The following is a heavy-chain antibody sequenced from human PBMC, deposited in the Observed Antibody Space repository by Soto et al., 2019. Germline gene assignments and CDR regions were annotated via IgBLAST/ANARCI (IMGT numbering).Heavy chain of an antibody. Sequence: QVQLQESGPGLVKPSETLSLTCTVSGGSISSYYWSWIRQPPGKGLEWIGYIYYSGSTNYNPSLKSRVTISVDTSKNQFSLKLSSVTAADTAVYYCARALTYYYGSGLPGWFDPWGQGTLVTVSS. J-gene: IGHJ5*02. D-gene: IGHD3-10*01. CDR3: ARALTYYYGSGLPGWFDP. CDR1: GGSISSYY. V-gene: IGHV4-59*01. CDR2: IYYSGST.